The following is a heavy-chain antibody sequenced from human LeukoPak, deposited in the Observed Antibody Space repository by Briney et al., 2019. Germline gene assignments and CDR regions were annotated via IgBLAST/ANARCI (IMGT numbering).Heavy chain of an antibody. CDR3: ASIVGATLDY. V-gene: IGHV4-34*01. Sequence: SETLSLTCAVYGGSFSGYYWSWIRQPPGKGLEWIGEINHSGSTNYNPSLKSRVTISVDTSKNQFSLKLSSVTAVDTAVYYCASIVGATLDYWGQGTLVTVSS. J-gene: IGHJ4*02. CDR1: GGSFSGYY. D-gene: IGHD1-26*01. CDR2: INHSGST.